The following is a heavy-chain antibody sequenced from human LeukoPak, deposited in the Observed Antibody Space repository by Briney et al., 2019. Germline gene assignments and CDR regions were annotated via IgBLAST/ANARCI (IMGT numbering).Heavy chain of an antibody. Sequence: GGSLRLSCATSGFTFSSYAMSWVRQAPGKGLEWVSLISSGGDRTYYGDSVKGRFTVSRDNSKNTLYLQMKSLRAEDTAIYFCVSQTYSGSDKYYFDYWGQGTLVTVSS. V-gene: IGHV3-23*01. D-gene: IGHD1-26*01. J-gene: IGHJ4*02. CDR3: VSQTYSGSDKYYFDY. CDR2: ISSGGDRT. CDR1: GFTFSSYA.